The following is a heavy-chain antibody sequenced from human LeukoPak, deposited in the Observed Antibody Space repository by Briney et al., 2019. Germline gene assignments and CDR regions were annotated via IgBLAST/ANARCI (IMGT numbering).Heavy chain of an antibody. Sequence: SETLSLTCTVSGGSISSYYWSWIRQPAGKGLEWIGRIYTSGSTNYNPSLKSRVTMSVDTSKNQFSLKLSSVTAADTAVYYCARDGWRAYYDSSGSDAFDIWGQGTMVTVSS. CDR3: ARDGWRAYYDSSGSDAFDI. D-gene: IGHD3-22*01. J-gene: IGHJ3*02. CDR1: GGSISSYY. CDR2: IYTSGST. V-gene: IGHV4-4*07.